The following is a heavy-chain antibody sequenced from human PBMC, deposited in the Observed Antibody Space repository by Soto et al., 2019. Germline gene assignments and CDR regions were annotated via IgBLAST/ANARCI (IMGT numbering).Heavy chain of an antibody. Sequence: QVRLVQSGAEVKKPGSSVKVSCKASGGTFSNYAITWLRLAPGQGLEWLGGIIPVFGTVNYEQQFQGRVTITADESKSAAYMELNRLRSEDTAVYYCARDNQYTNRFGNRFDPWGQGTLVIVS. CDR3: ARDNQYTNRFGNRFDP. J-gene: IGHJ5*02. CDR2: IIPVFGTV. CDR1: GGTFSNYA. V-gene: IGHV1-69*01. D-gene: IGHD2-2*02.